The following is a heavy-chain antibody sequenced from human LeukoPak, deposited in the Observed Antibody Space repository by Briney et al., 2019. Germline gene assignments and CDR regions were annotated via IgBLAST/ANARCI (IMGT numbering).Heavy chain of an antibody. V-gene: IGHV1-8*02. J-gene: IGHJ4*02. Sequence: EASVKVSCKASGYTFTGYYMHWVRQATGQGLEWMGWMNPNSGNTGYAQKFQGRVTMTRNTSISTAYMELSSLRSEDTAVYYCANAQGSGSYHFDYWGQGTLVTVSS. CDR2: MNPNSGNT. D-gene: IGHD3-10*01. CDR3: ANAQGSGSYHFDY. CDR1: GYTFTGYY.